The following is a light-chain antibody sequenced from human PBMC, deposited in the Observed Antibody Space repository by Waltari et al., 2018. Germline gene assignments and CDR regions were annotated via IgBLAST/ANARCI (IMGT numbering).Light chain of an antibody. Sequence: WYQHTLCPPHSTLVYKGSSRSAVGPDRFSGSVLGNTVALTITGAQADDESNYYCSLYMGSGIWVFGGGTKLTVL. V-gene: IGLV8-61*01. CDR2: KGS. CDR3: SLYMGSGIWV. J-gene: IGLJ3*02.